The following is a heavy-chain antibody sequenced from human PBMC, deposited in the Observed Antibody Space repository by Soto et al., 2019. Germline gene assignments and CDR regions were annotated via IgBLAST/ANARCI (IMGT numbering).Heavy chain of an antibody. CDR2: INPNSGGT. D-gene: IGHD6-13*01. Sequence: KVSCRASGYTFTAYYMHWVRQAPGQGLEWMGWINPNSGGTNYAQKFQGRVTMTRDTSISTAYMELSRLRSDDTDVYYCARSIAAAGRIDWGTAKYYYYYGMDVWGQGTTVTVSS. V-gene: IGHV1-2*02. CDR3: ARSIAAAGRIDWGTAKYYYYYGMDV. CDR1: GYTFTAYY. J-gene: IGHJ6*02.